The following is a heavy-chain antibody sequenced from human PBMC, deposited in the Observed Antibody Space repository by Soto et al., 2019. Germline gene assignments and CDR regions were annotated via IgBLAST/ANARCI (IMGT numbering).Heavy chain of an antibody. J-gene: IGHJ6*02. D-gene: IGHD6-6*01. V-gene: IGHV3-11*06. CDR2: ISSSSSYT. Sequence: GGSLRLSCAASGFTFSDYYMSWIRQAPGKGLEWVSYISSSSSYTNYADSVKGRFTISRDNAKNSLYLQMNSLRAEDTAVYYCARGKQLRGGHYYYGMDVWGQGTTVTVSS. CDR3: ARGKQLRGGHYYYGMDV. CDR1: GFTFSDYY.